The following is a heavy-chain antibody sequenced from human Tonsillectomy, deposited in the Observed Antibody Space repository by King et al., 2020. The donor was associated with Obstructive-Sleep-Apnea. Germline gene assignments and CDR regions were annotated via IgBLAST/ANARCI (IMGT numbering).Heavy chain of an antibody. CDR3: ARGDSSSCPDY. CDR2: ISPSGGST. J-gene: IGHJ4*02. D-gene: IGHD6-13*01. V-gene: IGHV1-46*01. CDR1: GNTFTSHF. Sequence: VQLVESGAEVKKPGASVKGSCKASGNTFTSHFIHWVRQAPGHGLEGMGVISPSGGSTSYAQKFEDRVILTSDTSTSTVFMELTSLTSEDTAVYYCARGDSSSCPDYWGQGTLVTVSS.